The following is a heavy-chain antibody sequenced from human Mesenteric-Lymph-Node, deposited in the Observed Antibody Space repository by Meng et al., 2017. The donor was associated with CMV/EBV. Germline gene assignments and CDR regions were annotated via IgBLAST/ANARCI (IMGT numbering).Heavy chain of an antibody. CDR2: IYPGDSDT. CDR1: GYSFTSYW. Sequence: GGSLRLSCKGSGYSFTSYWIGWVRQMPGKGLEWMGIIYPGDSDTRYSPSFQGQVTISADKSISTAYLQWSSLKASDTAMYYCARLELPDIVLMVYAAFDYWGQGTLVTVSS. J-gene: IGHJ4*02. V-gene: IGHV5-51*01. CDR3: ARLELPDIVLMVYAAFDY. D-gene: IGHD2-8*01.